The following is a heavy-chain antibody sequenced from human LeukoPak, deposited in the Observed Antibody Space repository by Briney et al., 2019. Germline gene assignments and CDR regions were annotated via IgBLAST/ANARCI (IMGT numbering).Heavy chain of an antibody. CDR3: ARVVGTSGWYFDY. D-gene: IGHD1-1*01. CDR2: ITGRST. V-gene: IGHV3-23*01. CDR1: GFTFSNYA. Sequence: GGSLRLSCAASGFTFSNYAMSWVRQAPGKGLEWVSGITGRSTYYAHSAKGRFTISRDISKNTLYVQMNSLRAEDTAVYYCARVVGTSGWYFDYWGQGTLVTVSS. J-gene: IGHJ4*02.